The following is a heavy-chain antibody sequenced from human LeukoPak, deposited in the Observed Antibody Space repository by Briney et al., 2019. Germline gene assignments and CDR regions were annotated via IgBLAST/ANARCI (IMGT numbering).Heavy chain of an antibody. CDR1: GFTFSDYV. CDR2: ISGSSSYI. CDR3: ARAFGDSSTWPQGTDY. V-gene: IGHV3-21*01. D-gene: IGHD6-13*01. J-gene: IGHJ4*02. Sequence: GGSLRLSCAASGFTFSDYVMYWVRQSPGKGLEWVSSISGSSSYIYYADSMKGRFTISRDNAKNSLYLQMNSLRAEDTAVYYCARAFGDSSTWPQGTDYWGQGTLVTVSS.